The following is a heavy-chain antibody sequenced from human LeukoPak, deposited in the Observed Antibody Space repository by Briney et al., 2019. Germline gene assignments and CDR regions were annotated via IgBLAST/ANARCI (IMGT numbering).Heavy chain of an antibody. CDR2: ICPGGTIT. CDR3: VRDFRSADY. J-gene: IGHJ4*02. CDR1: GFTFSNYC. V-gene: IGHV3-74*01. Sequence: GGSLRLSCTASGFTFSNYCMHWVRQTPGKGLIWVSRICPGGTITNYADSVKGRFTISRDDAKNMMFLQMNSLRVDDTAVYYCVRDFRSADYWGQGILVTVSS.